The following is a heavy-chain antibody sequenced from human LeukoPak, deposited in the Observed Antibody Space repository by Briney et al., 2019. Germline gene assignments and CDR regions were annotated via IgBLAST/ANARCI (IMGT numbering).Heavy chain of an antibody. CDR2: IKQDGSEE. Sequence: GGSLRLSCAASGFTFSSYWMSWVRQAPGKGLEWVANIKQDGSEEYYVDSVKGRFTISRDNAKNSLYLQMNSLRAEDTAVYYCARDSYYGDYEWGGPHCWGQGTLVTVSS. D-gene: IGHD4-17*01. CDR1: GFTFSSYW. J-gene: IGHJ4*02. V-gene: IGHV3-7*01. CDR3: ARDSYYGDYEWGGPHC.